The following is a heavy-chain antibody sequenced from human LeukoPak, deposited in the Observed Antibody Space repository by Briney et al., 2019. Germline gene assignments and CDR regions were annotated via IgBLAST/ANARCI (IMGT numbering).Heavy chain of an antibody. D-gene: IGHD3-22*01. CDR2: IYTSGST. V-gene: IGHV4-61*02. CDR1: GGSISSGGYY. Sequence: SETLSLTCTVSGGSISSGGYYWSWIRQPAGKGLEWIGRIYTSGSTNYNPSLKSRVTISVDTSKNQFSLKLSSVTAADTAVYYCARDQYYYDSSATDDAFDIWGQGTMVTVSS. CDR3: ARDQYYYDSSATDDAFDI. J-gene: IGHJ3*02.